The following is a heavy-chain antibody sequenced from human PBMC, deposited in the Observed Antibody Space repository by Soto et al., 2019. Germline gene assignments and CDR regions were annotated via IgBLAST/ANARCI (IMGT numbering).Heavy chain of an antibody. V-gene: IGHV3-30*04. CDR1: GFTFSSYA. CDR2: ISYDGSNK. CDR3: ARDLAGGFDY. Sequence: GGSLRLSCPASGFTFSSYAMHWVRQAPGKGLEWVAVISYDGSNKYYADSVKGRFTISRDNSKNTLYLQMNSLRAEDTAVYYCARDLAGGFDYWGQGTLVTVSS. J-gene: IGHJ4*02. D-gene: IGHD3-10*01.